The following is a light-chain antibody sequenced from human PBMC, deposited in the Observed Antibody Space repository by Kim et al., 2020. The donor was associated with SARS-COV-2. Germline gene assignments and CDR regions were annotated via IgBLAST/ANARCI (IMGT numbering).Light chain of an antibody. CDR2: GAS. V-gene: IGKV1-39*01. CDR3: QQSYGTLTWT. J-gene: IGKJ1*01. Sequence: SIGDRVTITCRESLSISSYLSWYQQKPGRAPKLLIYGASSLQSGVPPRFSGSGSGTDFTLTITNLQPEDFATYYCQQSYGTLTWTFGQGTKVDIK. CDR1: LSISSY.